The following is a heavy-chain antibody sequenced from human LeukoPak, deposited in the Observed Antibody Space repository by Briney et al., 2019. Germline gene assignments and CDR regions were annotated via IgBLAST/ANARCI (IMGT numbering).Heavy chain of an antibody. CDR2: IYYSGST. CDR3: ARPTFYDSSGLGWGFDC. CDR1: GGSISSSSYY. D-gene: IGHD3-22*01. J-gene: IGHJ5*01. Sequence: SETLSLTCTVSGGSISSSSYYWGWIRQPPGKGLEWIGSIYYSGSTYYNPSLKSRVTISVDTSKNQFSLKLSSVTAADTAVYYCARPTFYDSSGLGWGFDCWGQGTLVTVSS. V-gene: IGHV4-39*01.